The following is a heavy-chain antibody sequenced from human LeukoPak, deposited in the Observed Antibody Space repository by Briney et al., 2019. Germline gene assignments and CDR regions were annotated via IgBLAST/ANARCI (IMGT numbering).Heavy chain of an antibody. D-gene: IGHD5-18*01. J-gene: IGHJ5*02. CDR3: ARWGYSYGSPFDP. Sequence: SQTLSLTCTVSGGSISSGDYYWSWIRQPPGKGLEWIGYIYYSGSTYYNPSLKSRVTISVDTSKNQFSLKLSSVTAADTAVYYCARWGYSYGSPFDPWGQGTLVTVSS. CDR1: GGSISSGDYY. CDR2: IYYSGST. V-gene: IGHV4-30-4*01.